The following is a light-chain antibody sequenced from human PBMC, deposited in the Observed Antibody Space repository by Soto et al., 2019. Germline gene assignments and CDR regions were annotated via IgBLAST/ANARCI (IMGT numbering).Light chain of an antibody. J-gene: IGLJ1*01. CDR3: QVWDNNYDHYV. Sequence: SYELTQPPSVSVAPGPTARITCGGNNIGGKSLHWYQQKPGQAPVLVVYDDGDRPSGIPERFSGSNSGNTATLTISRVEAGDEADYYCQVWDNNYDHYVFGTGTKVTVL. CDR1: NIGGKS. CDR2: DDG. V-gene: IGLV3-21*02.